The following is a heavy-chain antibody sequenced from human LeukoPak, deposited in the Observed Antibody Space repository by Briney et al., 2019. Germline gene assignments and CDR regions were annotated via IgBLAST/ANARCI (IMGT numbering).Heavy chain of an antibody. V-gene: IGHV4-59*01. Sequence: SETLSLTCTVSGGSISSYYWSWIRQPPGKGLEWIGYIYYSGGTNYNPPLKSRVTISVDTSKNQFSLKLSSVTAADTAVYYCARAAAGTRRGAFDIWGQGTMVTVSS. CDR3: ARAAAGTRRGAFDI. CDR2: IYYSGGT. J-gene: IGHJ3*02. D-gene: IGHD6-13*01. CDR1: GGSISSYY.